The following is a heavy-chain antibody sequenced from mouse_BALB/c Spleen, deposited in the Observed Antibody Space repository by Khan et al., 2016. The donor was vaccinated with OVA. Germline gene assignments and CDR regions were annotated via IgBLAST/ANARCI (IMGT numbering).Heavy chain of an antibody. J-gene: IGHJ2*01. Sequence: QIQLVQSGPELKKPGETVKISCKASGYTFKDYVMNWVKQSPGEGLKWMGWMNTYTGEPTYADDFKGRFAFSLETSASTAFLQISSLKYEDTARYLCVRVHGGYWGQGTTLTGSS. V-gene: IGHV9-3-1*01. CDR3: VRVHGGY. CDR2: MNTYTGEP. CDR1: GYTFKDYV.